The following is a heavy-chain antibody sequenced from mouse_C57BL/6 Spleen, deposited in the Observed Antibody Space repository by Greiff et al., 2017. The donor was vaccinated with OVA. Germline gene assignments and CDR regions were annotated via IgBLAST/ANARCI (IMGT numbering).Heavy chain of an antibody. CDR1: GYTFTSYW. D-gene: IGHD4-1*01. CDR3: ARLDWDVRGFDY. V-gene: IGHV1-61*01. Sequence: VQLQQPGAELVRPGSSVKLSCKASGYTFTSYWMDWVKQRPGQGLEWIGNIYPSDSETHYNQKFKDKATLTVDKSSSTAYMQLSSLTSEDSAVYYCARLDWDVRGFDYWGQGTTLTVSS. J-gene: IGHJ2*01. CDR2: IYPSDSET.